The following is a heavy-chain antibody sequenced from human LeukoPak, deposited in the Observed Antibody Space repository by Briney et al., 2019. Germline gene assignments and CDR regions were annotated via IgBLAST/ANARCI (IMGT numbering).Heavy chain of an antibody. CDR3: ARDLDYYDSSGSGWFDP. Sequence: GASVKVSCKASGYSFSRYGISWVRQAPGQGLEWMGWINTYNGNTNYAQKFQGRVTMTTDTSTNTAYMELRSLRSDDTAVYYCARDLDYYDSSGSGWFDPWGQGTLVTVSS. V-gene: IGHV1-18*01. CDR1: GYSFSRYG. CDR2: INTYNGNT. J-gene: IGHJ5*02. D-gene: IGHD3-22*01.